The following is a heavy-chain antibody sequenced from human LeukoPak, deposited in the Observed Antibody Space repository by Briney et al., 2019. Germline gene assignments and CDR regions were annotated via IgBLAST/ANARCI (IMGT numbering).Heavy chain of an antibody. CDR2: INQDESEK. Sequence: GGSLRLSCAASGFTVSSYWRSWVRQAPGKGLEWVANINQDESEKYYVDSVKGRFTISRDNAKNSLYVQKNSLRAEDTAGYYSARHSYNIYLKNWGQRTLDTVSS. CDR1: GFTVSSYW. D-gene: IGHD1-1*01. V-gene: IGHV3-7*01. J-gene: IGHJ4*02. CDR3: ARHSYNIYLKN.